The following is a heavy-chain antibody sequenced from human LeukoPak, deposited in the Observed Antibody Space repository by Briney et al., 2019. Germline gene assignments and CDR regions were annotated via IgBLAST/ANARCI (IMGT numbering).Heavy chain of an antibody. J-gene: IGHJ4*02. CDR3: ARGYYYDSSEPLDY. Sequence: GGSLRLSCAASGFTFSSYWMSWVRQAPGKGLEWVANIKQDGSEKYYVDSVKGRFTISRDNAKNSLYLQMNSLRAEDTAVYYCARGYYYDSSEPLDYWGQGTLVTVSS. CDR2: IKQDGSEK. D-gene: IGHD3-22*01. CDR1: GFTFSSYW. V-gene: IGHV3-7*03.